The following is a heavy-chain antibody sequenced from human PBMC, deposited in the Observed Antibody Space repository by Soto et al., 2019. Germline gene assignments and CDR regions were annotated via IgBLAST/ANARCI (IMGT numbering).Heavy chain of an antibody. V-gene: IGHV4-4*02. CDR1: GGSXXXXXX. Sequence: VXLQEXGPGLVKPSGTLSLTCAVSGGSXXXXXXXXXVRQPPGKGLEWIGEIYHSGSTNYNPSLKSRVTISVDKSKNQFSLKLSSVXAADTAVYYCARAPYSSSWYYYYYGMDVWGQGTTVTVSS. CDR2: IYHSGST. CDR3: ARAPYSSSWYYYYYGMDV. D-gene: IGHD6-13*01. J-gene: IGHJ6*02.